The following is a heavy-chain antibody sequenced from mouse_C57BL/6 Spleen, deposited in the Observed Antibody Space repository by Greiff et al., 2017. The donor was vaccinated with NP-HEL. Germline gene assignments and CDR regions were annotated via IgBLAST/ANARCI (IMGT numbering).Heavy chain of an antibody. CDR1: GYTFTDYN. CDR2: INPNNGGT. V-gene: IGHV1-22*01. Sequence: EVQLQQSGPELVKPGASVKMSCKASGYTFTDYNMHWVKQSHGTSLEWIGYINPNNGGTSSNQKFKGKATLTVNKSSSTAYMELRSLTSEDSAVYYCARYPQRGAWFAYWGQGTLVTVSA. J-gene: IGHJ3*01. CDR3: ARYPQRGAWFAY.